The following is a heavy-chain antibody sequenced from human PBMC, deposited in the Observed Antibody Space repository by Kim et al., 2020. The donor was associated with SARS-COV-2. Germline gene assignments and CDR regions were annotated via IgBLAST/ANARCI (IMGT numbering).Heavy chain of an antibody. V-gene: IGHV1-3*01. D-gene: IGHD3-10*01. CDR2: INGGNGYT. Sequence: ASVKVSCKASGYSFTSIFTTYAIHWVRQAPGQRLEWMGWINGGNGYTEYSQKFQGRVTFTTDTSASIAYMELSSLRSEDNAVYYCARGAVRGVICDYWG. CDR1: GYSFTSIFTTYA. CDR3: ARGAVRGVICDY. J-gene: IGHJ4*01.